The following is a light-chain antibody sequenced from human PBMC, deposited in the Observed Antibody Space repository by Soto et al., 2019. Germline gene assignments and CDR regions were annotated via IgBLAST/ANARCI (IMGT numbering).Light chain of an antibody. CDR2: DAS. CDR3: QQGGT. Sequence: EIVLTQSPATLSLSPGERATLSCRASQSVNSYLAWYQQKPGQAPRLLIYDASNRATGIPARFSGSGSGTDFTPTISSLEPKDFAVYYCQQGGTFGQCTRLEIK. V-gene: IGKV3-11*01. J-gene: IGKJ5*01. CDR1: QSVNSY.